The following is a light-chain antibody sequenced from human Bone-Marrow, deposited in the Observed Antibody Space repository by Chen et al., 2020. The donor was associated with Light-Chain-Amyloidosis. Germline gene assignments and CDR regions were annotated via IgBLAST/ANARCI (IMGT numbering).Light chain of an antibody. Sequence: ELVLTQSPGTLSLSPGERATLSCRASQTMSSNYLAWYQQKPGQAPRLLISGASSRATGIPDRVSGSGYGTDFTLTISRLEPEDFAVYYCQQYHTSPPWTFGQGTKVEI. CDR3: QQYHTSPPWT. CDR1: QTMSSNY. J-gene: IGKJ1*01. CDR2: GAS. V-gene: IGKV3-20*01.